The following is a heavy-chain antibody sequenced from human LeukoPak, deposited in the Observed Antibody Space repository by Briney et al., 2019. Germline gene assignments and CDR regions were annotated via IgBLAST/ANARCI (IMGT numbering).Heavy chain of an antibody. CDR2: INPNSGGT. Sequence: ASVKVSCKASGYTSTGYYMHWVRQAPGQGLEWMGWINPNSGGTNYGQKFQGRVTMTRDTSISTAYMELSRLRSDDTAVYYCARFPTYYYDPYGMDVWGQGTTVTVSS. J-gene: IGHJ6*02. CDR3: ARFPTYYYDPYGMDV. V-gene: IGHV1-2*02. CDR1: GYTSTGYY.